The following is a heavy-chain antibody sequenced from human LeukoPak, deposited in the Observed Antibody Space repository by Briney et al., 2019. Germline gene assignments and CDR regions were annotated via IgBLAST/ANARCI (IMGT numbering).Heavy chain of an antibody. CDR2: ISASTGST. J-gene: IGHJ4*02. V-gene: IGHV3-23*01. D-gene: IGHD2-8*02. Sequence: TGGSLRLSWAVSGFTIRSYAMNWVRQAAGKCREWVSTISASTGSTYYTDSVKGRFTISRDNFRNLLHLEMNSLRAEDTAVYYCAKGGVLAWTGLDYWGQGTLVTVSS. CDR3: AKGGVLAWTGLDY. CDR1: GFTIRSYA.